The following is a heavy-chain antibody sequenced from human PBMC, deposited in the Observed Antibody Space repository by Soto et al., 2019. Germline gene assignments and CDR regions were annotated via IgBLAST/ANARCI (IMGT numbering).Heavy chain of an antibody. CDR2: ISAYNGNT. CDR3: ARVNYDFWSGSYNWFDP. J-gene: IGHJ5*02. V-gene: IGHV1-18*04. CDR1: GYTLTGNY. Sequence: GAPVEVSSKASGYTLTGNYMHWVRQAPGQRLEWMGWISAYNGNTNYAQKLQGRVTMTTDTSTSTAYMELRSLRSDDTAVYYCARVNYDFWSGSYNWFDPWGQGTLVTAPQ. D-gene: IGHD3-3*01.